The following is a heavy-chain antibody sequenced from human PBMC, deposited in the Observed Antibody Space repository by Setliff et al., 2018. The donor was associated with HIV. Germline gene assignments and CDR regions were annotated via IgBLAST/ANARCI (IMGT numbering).Heavy chain of an antibody. CDR2: TSHSGKT. J-gene: IGHJ4*02. CDR3: VTSSSWSSRLNF. D-gene: IGHD2-2*01. Sequence: LSLTCAVHGGPLSGHYWSWIRQPPGQGLEWIGETSHSGKTNYNPSLKSRVTISVDTSKNQFSLKLTSVTAADTAVYYCVTSSSWSSRLNFWGPGMLVTVSS. CDR1: GGPLSGHY. V-gene: IGHV4-34*01.